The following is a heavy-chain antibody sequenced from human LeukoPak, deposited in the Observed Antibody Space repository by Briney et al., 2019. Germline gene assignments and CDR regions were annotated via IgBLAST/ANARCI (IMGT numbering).Heavy chain of an antibody. Sequence: PGGSLRLSCAASGFTFSSYGMHWVRQAPGKGLEWVAVICYDGSNKYYTDSVKGRFTSSRDNCKNTVCVQMNRLRVEDTAVYYCARDTLFRDFDYWGEGTLVTVSS. CDR2: ICYDGSNK. D-gene: IGHD3-10*02. CDR3: ARDTLFRDFDY. V-gene: IGHV3-33*01. CDR1: GFTFSSYG. J-gene: IGHJ4*02.